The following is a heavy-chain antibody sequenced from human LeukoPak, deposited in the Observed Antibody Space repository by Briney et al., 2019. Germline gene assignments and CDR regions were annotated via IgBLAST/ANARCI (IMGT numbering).Heavy chain of an antibody. CDR2: INAGNGNT. Sequence: ASVKVSCKASGYTFTSYAMYWVRQAPGQRLEWMGWINAGNGNTKYSQKFQGRVTITRDTSASTAYMELSSLRSEDTAVYYCARARIAVAGTYPDYWGQGTLVTVSS. V-gene: IGHV1-3*01. CDR1: GYTFTSYA. D-gene: IGHD6-19*01. CDR3: ARARIAVAGTYPDY. J-gene: IGHJ4*02.